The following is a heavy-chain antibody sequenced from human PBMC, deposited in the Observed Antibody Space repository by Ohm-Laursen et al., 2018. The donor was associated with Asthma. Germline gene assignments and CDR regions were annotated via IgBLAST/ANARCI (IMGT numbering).Heavy chain of an antibody. Sequence: ASVKVSCKASGFTFTSSAVQWVRQARGQRLEWIGWIVVGSGNTNYAQKFQERVTITRDMSTSTAYMELSSLRSEDTAVYYCAADPGYYDILTGYSNWYYCGMDVWGQGTTVTVSS. D-gene: IGHD3-9*01. CDR2: IVVGSGNT. V-gene: IGHV1-58*01. CDR1: GFTFTSSA. CDR3: AADPGYYDILTGYSNWYYCGMDV. J-gene: IGHJ6*02.